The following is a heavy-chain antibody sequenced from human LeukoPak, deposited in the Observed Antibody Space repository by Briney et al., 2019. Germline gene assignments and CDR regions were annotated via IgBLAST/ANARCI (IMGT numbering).Heavy chain of an antibody. CDR2: ISYDGGKT. J-gene: IGHJ4*02. D-gene: IGHD3-3*01. Sequence: QPGGSLRLSCAASGFIFGGYAMHWVRQAPGKGLQWLAVISYDGGKTYYADSVEGRFTISRDNSKSTVYLEINSLRSEDTAIYYCARGFNDFWSGSQLEYWGQGTLVTVSS. V-gene: IGHV3-30-3*01. CDR3: ARGFNDFWSGSQLEY. CDR1: GFIFGGYA.